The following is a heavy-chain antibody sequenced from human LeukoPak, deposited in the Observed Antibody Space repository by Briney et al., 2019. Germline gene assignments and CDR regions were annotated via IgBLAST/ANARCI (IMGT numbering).Heavy chain of an antibody. V-gene: IGHV1-18*01. CDR3: ARPNSALDAFDI. J-gene: IGHJ3*02. CDR2: ISAYNGNT. CDR1: GYTFTSYG. Sequence: APVKVSCKASGYTFTSYGISWVRQAPGQGLEWMGWISAYNGNTNYAQKLQGRVTMTTDTSTSTAYMELRSLRSDDTAVYYCARPNSALDAFDIWGQGTMVTVSS. D-gene: IGHD2-21*01.